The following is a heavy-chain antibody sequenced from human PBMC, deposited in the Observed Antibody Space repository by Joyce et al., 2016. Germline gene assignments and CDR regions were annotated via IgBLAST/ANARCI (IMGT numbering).Heavy chain of an antibody. CDR2: ISYDGIYK. CDR3: AKILTATYSSGWFLDY. CDR1: GLTLSNYG. Sequence: QVQLVESGGGVVQPGRSLRLSCAASGLTLSNYGVHWVRQAPGKGLEWVAVISYDGIYKYYADSVKGRFTISRDNSKNTVFLEMNSLRTEDTDVYYCAKILTATYSSGWFLDYWGQGTLVTVSS. J-gene: IGHJ4*02. D-gene: IGHD6-25*01. V-gene: IGHV3-30*18.